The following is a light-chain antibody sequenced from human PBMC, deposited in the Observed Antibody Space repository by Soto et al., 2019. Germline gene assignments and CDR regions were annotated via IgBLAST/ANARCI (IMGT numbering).Light chain of an antibody. CDR2: EAT. J-gene: IGLJ2*01. CDR1: SSDIGGYNL. Sequence: QSALTQPASVSGSPGQSITISCTGSSSDIGGYNLVSWYQQHPGKAPKLMIFEATKRPSGVSNRFSGSRSGNTASLTISALHAEVEADYSCYSFAGGATFVVGGGTQLTVL. CDR3: YSFAGGATFV. V-gene: IGLV2-23*02.